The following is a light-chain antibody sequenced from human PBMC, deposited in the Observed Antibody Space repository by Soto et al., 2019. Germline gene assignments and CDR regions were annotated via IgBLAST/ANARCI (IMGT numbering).Light chain of an antibody. J-gene: IGKJ5*01. CDR3: QQSDTYPLT. CDR1: QSIGTW. CDR2: DAS. Sequence: DIQMTQSPSTLSASVGDRVTITCRASQSIGTWLAWYQHRPGKAPSLLIYDASTLRSGVPSRFSGSGSGTEFTLTIFSLQADDFATYYCQQSDTYPLTFGQGTRLEI. V-gene: IGKV1-5*01.